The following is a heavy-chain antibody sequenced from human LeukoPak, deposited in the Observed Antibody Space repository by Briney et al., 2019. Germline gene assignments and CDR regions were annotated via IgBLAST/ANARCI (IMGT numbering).Heavy chain of an antibody. D-gene: IGHD2-21*02. CDR3: VRASHIVVVTAIPQGYYYYMDV. Sequence: GGSLRLSCAASGFIFSSYSMNWVRQAPGKGLEWVSYISSSSTTIYYADSVKGRFTISRDNAKSSLYLQMNSLRAEDTAVYYCVRASHIVVVTAIPQGYYYYMDVWGKGTTVTVSS. V-gene: IGHV3-48*01. J-gene: IGHJ6*03. CDR2: ISSSSTTI. CDR1: GFIFSSYS.